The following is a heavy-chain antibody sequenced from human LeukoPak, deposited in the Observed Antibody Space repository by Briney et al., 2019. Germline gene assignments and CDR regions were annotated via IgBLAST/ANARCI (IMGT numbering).Heavy chain of an antibody. CDR3: ARSQGYGPKSSRLRYYYYMDV. D-gene: IGHD5-18*01. V-gene: IGHV4-30-2*01. J-gene: IGHJ6*03. CDR1: GGSISSGGYY. Sequence: PSETLSLTCTVSGGSISSGGYYWSWIRQPPGKGLEWIGYIYHSGSTYYNPSLKSRVTISVDRSKNQFSLKLSSVTAADTAVYYCARSQGYGPKSSRLRYYYYMDVWGKGTTVTVSS. CDR2: IYHSGST.